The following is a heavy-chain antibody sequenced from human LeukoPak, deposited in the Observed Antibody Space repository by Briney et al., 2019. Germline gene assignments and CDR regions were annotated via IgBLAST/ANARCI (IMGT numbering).Heavy chain of an antibody. CDR3: AKDHMSSPVTYGYSFDS. CDR1: GFTFNIYA. J-gene: IGHJ4*02. D-gene: IGHD5-18*01. V-gene: IGHV3-23*01. CDR2: ISGSGVST. Sequence: GGSLRLSCAASGFTFNIYAMNWVRQSPGKGLEWVAAISGSGVSTRDADSVKGRFTISRDNSKNTLYLQMSSLRAEDTAVYYCAKDHMSSPVTYGYSFDSWGQGTLVTVSS.